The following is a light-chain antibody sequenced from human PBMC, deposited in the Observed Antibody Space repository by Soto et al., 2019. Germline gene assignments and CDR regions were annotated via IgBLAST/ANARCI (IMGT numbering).Light chain of an antibody. J-gene: IGKJ4*01. Sequence: EIVMTQSPATLSVSPGETATLSCRASQSVSYNLAWYQQKPGQGPRLLIYGAFTRATGIPATFSGSGSGTDFTLTIRGLQSEDFAVYYCQQYQNWPPLTFGGGTKVEIK. V-gene: IGKV3-15*01. CDR2: GAF. CDR1: QSVSYN. CDR3: QQYQNWPPLT.